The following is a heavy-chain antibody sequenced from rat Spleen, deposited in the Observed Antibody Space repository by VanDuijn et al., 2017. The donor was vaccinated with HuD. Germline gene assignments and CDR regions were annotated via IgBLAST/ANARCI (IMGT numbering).Heavy chain of an antibody. V-gene: IGHV5S10*01. Sequence: EVQLVESGGGLVQPGRSLKLSCAASGFTFSDYGMAWVRQAPGKGLEWVATIIYEGNTAFYGDSMKGRFTISRDNAKSTLYLQISSLRSEDTATYYCATREWADWGQGVMVTVSS. CDR2: IIYEGNTA. CDR3: ATREWAD. CDR1: GFTFSDYG. J-gene: IGHJ2*01. D-gene: IGHD1-1*01.